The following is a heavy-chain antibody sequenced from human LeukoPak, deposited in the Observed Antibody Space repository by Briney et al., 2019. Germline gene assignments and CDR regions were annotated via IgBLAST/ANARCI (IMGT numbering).Heavy chain of an antibody. CDR2: MNPNSGNT. J-gene: IGHJ4*02. CDR3: ARPTYYYGSGSLDY. Sequence: ASVKVSCKASGYTFTSYDINWVRQATGQGLEWMGWMNPNSGNTGYAQKFQGRVTITRNTSISTAYMELSSLRSEDTAVYYCARPTYYYGSGSLDYWGQGTLVTVSS. D-gene: IGHD3-10*01. CDR1: GYTFTSYD. V-gene: IGHV1-8*03.